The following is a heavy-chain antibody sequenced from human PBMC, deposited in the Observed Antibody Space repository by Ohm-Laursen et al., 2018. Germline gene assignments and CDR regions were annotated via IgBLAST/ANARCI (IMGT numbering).Heavy chain of an antibody. CDR1: GGSVTNYY. Sequence: GTLSLTCTVSGGSVTNYYWSWIRQPPGKGLEWIGEINHSGSTNYNPSLKSRVTISVDTSKNQFSLKLSSVTAADTAVYYCARGRDTIFGVVLGGGNWFDPWGQGTLVTVSS. D-gene: IGHD3-3*01. CDR2: INHSGST. V-gene: IGHV4-34*01. J-gene: IGHJ5*02. CDR3: ARGRDTIFGVVLGGGNWFDP.